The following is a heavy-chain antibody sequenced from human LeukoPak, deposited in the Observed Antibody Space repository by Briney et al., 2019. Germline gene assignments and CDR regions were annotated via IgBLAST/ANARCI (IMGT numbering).Heavy chain of an antibody. V-gene: IGHV4-61*02. CDR3: ARPLTTVTHALGY. D-gene: IGHD4-17*01. J-gene: IGHJ4*02. CDR2: IYTSGST. Sequence: SETLSLTCTVSGGSISSGSYYWSWIRQPAGKGLEWIGRIYTSGSTNYNPSLKSRVTISVDTSKNQFSLKLSCVTAADTAVYYCARPLTTVTHALGYWGQGTLVTVSS. CDR1: GGSISSGSYY.